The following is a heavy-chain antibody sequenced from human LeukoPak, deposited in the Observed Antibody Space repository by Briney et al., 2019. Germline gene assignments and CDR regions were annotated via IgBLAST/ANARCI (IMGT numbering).Heavy chain of an antibody. CDR2: IRYDGSNK. CDR1: GFTFSSYG. V-gene: IGHV3-30*02. D-gene: IGHD5-18*01. J-gene: IGHJ6*03. Sequence: GGSLRLSCAASGFTFSSYGMHRVRQAPGKGLEWVAFIRYDGSNKYYADSVKGRFTISRDNSKNTLYLQMNSLRAEDTAVYYCAKGATAMVSDIYYYYYYYMDVWGKGTTDTVSS. CDR3: AKGATAMVSDIYYYYYYYMDV.